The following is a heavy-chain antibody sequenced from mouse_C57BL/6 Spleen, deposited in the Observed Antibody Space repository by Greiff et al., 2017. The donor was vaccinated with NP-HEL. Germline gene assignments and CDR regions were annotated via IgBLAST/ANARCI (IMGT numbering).Heavy chain of an antibody. J-gene: IGHJ4*01. CDR2: INPSTGGT. CDR1: GYSFTGYY. V-gene: IGHV1-42*01. CDR3: ARKSSYDYAMDY. Sequence: VQLQQSGPELVKPGASVKISCKASGYSFTGYYMNWVKQSPEKSLEWIGEINPSTGGTTYNQKFKAKATLTVDKSSSTAYMQLKSLTSEDSAVYYCARKSSYDYAMDYWGQGTSGTVSS. D-gene: IGHD1-1*01.